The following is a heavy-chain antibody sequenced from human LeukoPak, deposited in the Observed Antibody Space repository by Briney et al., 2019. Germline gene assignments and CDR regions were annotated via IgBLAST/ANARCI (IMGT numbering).Heavy chain of an antibody. D-gene: IGHD2-15*01. CDR2: IKYDGSAT. Sequence: PGGSLRLSCAASGFTFSNYWMHWIRHVPGKGLVWVSHIKYDGSATNYADSVKGRFTISRDNAKNSLYLQMNSLRAEDTALYYCAKDMSRGSAYGMDVWGQGTTVTVSS. V-gene: IGHV3-74*01. CDR3: AKDMSRGSAYGMDV. CDR1: GFTFSNYW. J-gene: IGHJ6*02.